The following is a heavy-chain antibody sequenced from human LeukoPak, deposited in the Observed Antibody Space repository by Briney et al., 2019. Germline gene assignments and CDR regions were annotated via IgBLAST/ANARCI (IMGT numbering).Heavy chain of an antibody. D-gene: IGHD5-18*01. CDR1: GYTFTGYY. Sequence: GASVKVSCKASGYTFTGYYMHWVRQAPGQGLEWMGWISAYNGNTNYAQKLQGRVTMTTDTSTSTAYMELRSLRSDDTAVYYCARHGYSYGFQFEYWDQGTLVTVSS. CDR3: ARHGYSYGFQFEY. CDR2: ISAYNGNT. J-gene: IGHJ4*02. V-gene: IGHV1-18*04.